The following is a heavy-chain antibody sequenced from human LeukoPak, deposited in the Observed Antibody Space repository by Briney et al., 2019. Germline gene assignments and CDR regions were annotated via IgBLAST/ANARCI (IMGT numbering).Heavy chain of an antibody. Sequence: PGGSLRLSCAASGFTFDDYAMHWVRQAPGKGLEWVSGISWNGGSMGYADSVKGRFTISRDNAKNSLYLQMNSLRAEDTAVYYCARGGGLPWGQGTLVTVSS. CDR2: ISWNGGSM. D-gene: IGHD3-16*01. V-gene: IGHV3-9*01. J-gene: IGHJ5*02. CDR1: GFTFDDYA. CDR3: ARGGGLP.